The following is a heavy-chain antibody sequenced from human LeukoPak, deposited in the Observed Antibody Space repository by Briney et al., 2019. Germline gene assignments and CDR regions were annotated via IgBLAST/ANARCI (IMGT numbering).Heavy chain of an antibody. V-gene: IGHV3-48*03. J-gene: IGHJ4*02. CDR2: IRSSGSII. CDR3: ARDLLTGYSIDY. D-gene: IGHD3-9*01. Sequence: PGGSLRLSCAASGFTFSSYEMSWVRQAPGKGLEWVSYIRSSGSIIYYADSVKGRFTISRDNAKNSLYLQMNSLRAEDTAVYYCARDLLTGYSIDYWGQGTLVTVSS. CDR1: GFTFSSYE.